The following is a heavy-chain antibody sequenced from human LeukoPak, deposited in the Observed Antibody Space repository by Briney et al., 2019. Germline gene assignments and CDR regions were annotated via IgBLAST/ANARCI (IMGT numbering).Heavy chain of an antibody. J-gene: IGHJ4*02. Sequence: SVKVSCKASGGTFSSYAISWVRQAPGQGLEWMGRIIPILGIANYAQKFQGRVTITADNSTSTAYMELSSLRSEDTAVYYCARDTYYYDSSGYPLFDYWGQGTLVTVSS. V-gene: IGHV1-69*04. D-gene: IGHD3-22*01. CDR1: GGTFSSYA. CDR2: IIPILGIA. CDR3: ARDTYYYDSSGYPLFDY.